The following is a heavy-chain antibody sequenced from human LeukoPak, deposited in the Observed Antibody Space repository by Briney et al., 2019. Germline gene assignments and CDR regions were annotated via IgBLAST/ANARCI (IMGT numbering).Heavy chain of an antibody. CDR1: GFTFDDHF. CDR2: VRSSPRGFGT. J-gene: IGHJ4*02. V-gene: IGHV3-72*01. CDR3: ARARIPSGGRDEDY. D-gene: IGHD6-13*01. Sequence: GGSLRLSCAASGFTFDDHFMDWVRRAPGKGLEWIGRVRSSPRGFGTEYAASVKGRFTISRDDSKNSVYLQINNLKVDDTAVYYCARARIPSGGRDEDYWGQGTLVTVSS.